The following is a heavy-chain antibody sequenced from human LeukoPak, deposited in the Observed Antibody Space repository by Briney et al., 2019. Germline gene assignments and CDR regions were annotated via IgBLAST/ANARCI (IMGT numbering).Heavy chain of an antibody. CDR1: GGSISGYY. Sequence: SDTLSLTCTVSGGSISGYYWSWIRQSPGKGLEWIGYIYNSGTTNYNPPLKSRVTISVDSSNNQFSLRLSSVTASGTAFYYCARHFGSGTYPLDYWGRGILVTVSS. CDR3: ARHFGSGTYPLDY. J-gene: IGHJ4*02. D-gene: IGHD3-10*01. CDR2: IYNSGTT. V-gene: IGHV4-59*08.